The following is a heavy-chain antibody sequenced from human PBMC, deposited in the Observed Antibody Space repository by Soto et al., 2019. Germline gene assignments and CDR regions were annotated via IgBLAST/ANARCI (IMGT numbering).Heavy chain of an antibody. CDR1: GYTLTELS. CDR3: ATAGGISGSYFQFGSTK. CDR2: FDPEDGET. J-gene: IGHJ4*02. Sequence: QVQLVQSGAEVKKPGASVKVSCKVSGYTLTELSMHWVRQAPGKGLEWKGGFDPEDGETIYAQKFQGRVTMTEDTPTDTAYMELRRLRSEDTAVYYCATAGGISGSYFQFGSTKGGQGTLVTVSS. V-gene: IGHV1-24*01. D-gene: IGHD1-26*01.